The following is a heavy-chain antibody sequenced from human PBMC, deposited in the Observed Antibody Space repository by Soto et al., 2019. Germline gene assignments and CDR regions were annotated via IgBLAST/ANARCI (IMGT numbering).Heavy chain of an antibody. D-gene: IGHD3-10*01. CDR1: GFTVSSNY. J-gene: IGHJ6*02. Sequence: EVQLVETGGGLIQPGGSLRLSCAASGFTVSSNYMSWVRQAPGKGLEWVSVIYSGGSTYYADSVKGRFTISRDNSKNTLYLQMNSLRAADTAVYYCARGLGVWFGEGYCMDVWGQGTTVTVSS. V-gene: IGHV3-53*02. CDR2: IYSGGST. CDR3: ARGLGVWFGEGYCMDV.